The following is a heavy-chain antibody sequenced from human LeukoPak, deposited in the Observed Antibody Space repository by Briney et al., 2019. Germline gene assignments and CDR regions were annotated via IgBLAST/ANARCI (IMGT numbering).Heavy chain of an antibody. CDR3: AGGGNWNYGMGTYYYYYYMDV. CDR2: ISSSSSTI. Sequence: PGGSLRLSCAASGFTFSSYSMNWVRQAPGKGLEWVSYISSSSSTIYYADSVKGRFTISRDNAKNSLYLQMNSLRAEDTAVYYCAGGGNWNYGMGTYYYYYYMDVWGKGTTVTVSS. CDR1: GFTFSSYS. J-gene: IGHJ6*03. D-gene: IGHD1-7*01. V-gene: IGHV3-48*04.